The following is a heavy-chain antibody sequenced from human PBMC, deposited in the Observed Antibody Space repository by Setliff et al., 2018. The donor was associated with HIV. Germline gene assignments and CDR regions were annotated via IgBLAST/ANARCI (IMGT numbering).Heavy chain of an antibody. V-gene: IGHV3-23*03. CDR2: VLRGGSTT. CDR3: AKYTRGGSIMYYMDV. D-gene: IGHD1-1*01. Sequence: PGGSLRLSCAASGFSFSAYAMSWVRRAPGKGLEWLSVVLRGGSTTYYADSVKGRFTISRDDSKNTLYLEMRSLRAEDTAVYFCAKYTRGGSIMYYMDVWGKGTTVTVSS. CDR1: GFSFSAYA. J-gene: IGHJ6*03.